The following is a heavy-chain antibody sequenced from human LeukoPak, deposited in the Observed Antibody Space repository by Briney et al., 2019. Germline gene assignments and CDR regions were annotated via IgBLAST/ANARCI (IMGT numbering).Heavy chain of an antibody. CDR1: GFIFSNAW. CDR2: IKSKIDGETT. J-gene: IGHJ4*02. Sequence: GGSLRLSCAGSGFIFSNAWMSWVRQAPGKGLEWVGRIKSKIDGETTDYAAPVKGRFTISRDDSRNTLYLQMNSLQIEDTGVYYCSTEYASSYYFDYWGQGNLVTVSS. V-gene: IGHV3-15*01. CDR3: STEYASSYYFDY. D-gene: IGHD6-6*01.